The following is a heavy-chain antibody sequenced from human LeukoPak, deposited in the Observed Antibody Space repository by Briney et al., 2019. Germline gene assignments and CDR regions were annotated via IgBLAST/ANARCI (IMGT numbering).Heavy chain of an antibody. CDR2: IIPIFGTA. CDR3: AVTTVPSYNWFDP. J-gene: IGHJ5*02. V-gene: IGHV1-69*13. D-gene: IGHD4-17*01. Sequence: SVKVSCKASGGTFNSYAISCVRQAPGQGLEWMGGIIPIFGTANYAQKFQGRVTITADESTSTAYMELSSLGSEDTAVYYCAVTTVPSYNWFDPWGQGTLVTVSS. CDR1: GGTFNSYA.